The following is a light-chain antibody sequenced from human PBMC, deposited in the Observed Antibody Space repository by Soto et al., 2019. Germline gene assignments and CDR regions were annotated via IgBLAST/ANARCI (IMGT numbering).Light chain of an antibody. V-gene: IGKV3-20*01. CDR3: QQYGTSPWA. CDR1: QSVGRNY. CDR2: AAS. Sequence: EIELTQFPGTLSLSPGERATLSCRASQSVGRNYVAWYQQKPGQAPRVIIYAASNRASGIPHRFSGSGSGSDFTLTISRLVPEDFAVYYCQQYGTSPWAFGQGTKVEIK. J-gene: IGKJ1*01.